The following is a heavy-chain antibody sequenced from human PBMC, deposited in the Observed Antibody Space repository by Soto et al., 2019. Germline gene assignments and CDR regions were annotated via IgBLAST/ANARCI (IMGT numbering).Heavy chain of an antibody. CDR3: ARDIRHLVGPMSRFDY. J-gene: IGHJ4*02. Sequence: GGSLRLSCAASGFTFSSYAMHWVRQAPGKGLEWVAVISYDGSNKYYADSVKGRFTISRDNSKNTLYLQMNSLRAEDTAVYYCARDIRHLVGPMSRFDYWGQGTLVTVSS. CDR1: GFTFSSYA. V-gene: IGHV3-30-3*01. CDR2: ISYDGSNK. D-gene: IGHD1-26*01.